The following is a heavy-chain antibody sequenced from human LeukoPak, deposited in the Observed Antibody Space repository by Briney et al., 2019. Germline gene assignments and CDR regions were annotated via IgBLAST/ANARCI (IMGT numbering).Heavy chain of an antibody. D-gene: IGHD3-10*01. CDR3: ARAVRDRGVILPWFDP. V-gene: IGHV1-18*01. Sequence: GGSVKVSCKASGYTFTSYGISWVRQAPGQGLEWMGWISAYNGNTNYAQKPQGRVTMTTDTSTSTAYMELRSLRSDDTAVYYCARAVRDRGVILPWFDPWGQGTLVTVSS. CDR2: ISAYNGNT. CDR1: GYTFTSYG. J-gene: IGHJ5*02.